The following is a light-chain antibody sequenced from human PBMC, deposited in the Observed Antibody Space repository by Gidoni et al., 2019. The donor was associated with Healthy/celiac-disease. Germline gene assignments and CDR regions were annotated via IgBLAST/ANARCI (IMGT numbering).Light chain of an antibody. CDR3: QQSYSTPTT. J-gene: IGKJ2*01. Sequence: DMQMTQSPSSLSASVGDRVTITCRASQSISSYLNWYQQKPGKAPNLLISAASSLQSVVPSRFSCSGSGTDFTLTISSLQPEDFATYYCQQSYSTPTTFGQGTKLEIK. V-gene: IGKV1-39*01. CDR2: AAS. CDR1: QSISSY.